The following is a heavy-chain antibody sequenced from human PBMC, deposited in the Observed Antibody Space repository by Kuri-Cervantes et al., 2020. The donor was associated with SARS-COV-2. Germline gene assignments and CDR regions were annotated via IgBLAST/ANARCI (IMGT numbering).Heavy chain of an antibody. CDR3: ARAIKDGYYDILTGYPYYYYYYMDV. Sequence: LSLTCAVYGGSFSGYYWSWIRQPPGKGLEWVSYISSSGSTIYYADSVKGRFTISRDNAKNSLYLQMNSLRAEDTAVYYCARAIKDGYYDILTGYPYYYYYYMDVWGKGTTVTVSS. D-gene: IGHD3-9*01. CDR2: ISSSGSTI. J-gene: IGHJ6*03. V-gene: IGHV3-11*04. CDR1: GGSFSGYY.